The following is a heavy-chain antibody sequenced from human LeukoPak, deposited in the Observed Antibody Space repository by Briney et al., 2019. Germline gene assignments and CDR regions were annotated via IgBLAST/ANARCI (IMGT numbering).Heavy chain of an antibody. V-gene: IGHV4-30-2*01. Sequence: SETLSLTCAVSGGSVSSGGYSWSWIRQPPGKGLEWIGYIYHSGSTYYNPSLKSRVTISVDRSKNQFSLKLSSVTAADTAVYYCARGSWYSGSYYAHYYFDYWGQGTLATVSS. CDR2: IYHSGST. J-gene: IGHJ4*02. D-gene: IGHD1-26*01. CDR3: ARGSWYSGSYYAHYYFDY. CDR1: GGSVSSGGYS.